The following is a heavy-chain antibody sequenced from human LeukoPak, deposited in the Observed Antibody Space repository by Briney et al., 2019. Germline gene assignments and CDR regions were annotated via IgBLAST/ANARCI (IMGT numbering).Heavy chain of an antibody. Sequence: PSETLSLTCAVYGGSFSGYYWSWVRQAPGKGLEWVSAISGSGGSTYYADSVKGRFTISRDNSKNTLYLQMNSLRAEDTAVYYCATRPETFDIWGQGTMVTVSS. CDR1: GGSFSGYY. J-gene: IGHJ3*02. CDR2: ISGSGGST. V-gene: IGHV3-23*01. CDR3: ATRPETFDI.